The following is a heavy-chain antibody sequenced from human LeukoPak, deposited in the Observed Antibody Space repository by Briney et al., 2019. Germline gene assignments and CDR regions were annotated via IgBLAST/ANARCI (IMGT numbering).Heavy chain of an antibody. CDR1: GVSTSSYY. D-gene: IGHD6-13*01. CDR3: ARVRWVGQQLVPLYYFDY. CDR2: IYYTGNT. Sequence: SETLSLTCTVSGVSTSSYYWTWIRQSPGKGLEWIGYIYYTGNTNYNPSLKSRVTISVDTSKNQFSLRLSSVTAADTAVYYCARVRWVGQQLVPLYYFDYWGQGTLVTVSS. J-gene: IGHJ4*02. V-gene: IGHV4-59*01.